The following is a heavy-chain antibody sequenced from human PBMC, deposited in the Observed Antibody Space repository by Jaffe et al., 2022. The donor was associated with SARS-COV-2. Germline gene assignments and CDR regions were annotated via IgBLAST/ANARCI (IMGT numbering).Heavy chain of an antibody. J-gene: IGHJ4*02. CDR1: GFTFSNAW. D-gene: IGHD2-21*02. Sequence: EVQLVESGGGLVKPGGSLRLSCAASGFTFSNAWMSWVRQAPGKGLEWVGRIKSKTDGGTTDYAAPVKGRFTISRDDSKNTLYLQMNSLKTEDTAVYYCTTGRSYCGGDCPFDYWGQGTLVTVSS. V-gene: IGHV3-15*01. CDR2: IKSKTDGGTT. CDR3: TTGRSYCGGDCPFDY.